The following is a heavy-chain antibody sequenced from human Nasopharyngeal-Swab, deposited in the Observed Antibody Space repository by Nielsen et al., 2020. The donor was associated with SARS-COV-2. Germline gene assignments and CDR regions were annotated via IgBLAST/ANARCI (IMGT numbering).Heavy chain of an antibody. D-gene: IGHD6-13*01. CDR3: ARDTRSSWYYYYGMDV. Sequence: ASVKVSCKASGYTFTSYATNWVRQAPGQGLEWMGWINTNTGNPTYAQGFTGRFVFSLDTSVSTAYLQISSLKAEDTAVYYRARDTRSSWYYYYGMDVWGQGTTVTVSS. V-gene: IGHV7-4-1*02. J-gene: IGHJ6*02. CDR1: GYTFTSYA. CDR2: INTNTGNP.